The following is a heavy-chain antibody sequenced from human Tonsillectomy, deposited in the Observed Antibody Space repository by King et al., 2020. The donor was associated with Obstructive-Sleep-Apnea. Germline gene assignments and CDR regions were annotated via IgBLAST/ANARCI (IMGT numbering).Heavy chain of an antibody. J-gene: IGHJ3*02. D-gene: IGHD4-17*01. V-gene: IGHV4-39*07. CDR1: GGSISSGRYY. Sequence: QLQESGPGLVKPSETLSLTCTVSGGSISSGRYYWGWIRQPPGKGLEWIGSIYYSGSTYYNPSLESRVTISVDMSKDQFSLKLSSVTAADTAVYYCARDPYGDYRYAFGIWGQGTIITVSS. CDR3: ARDPYGDYRYAFGI. CDR2: IYYSGST.